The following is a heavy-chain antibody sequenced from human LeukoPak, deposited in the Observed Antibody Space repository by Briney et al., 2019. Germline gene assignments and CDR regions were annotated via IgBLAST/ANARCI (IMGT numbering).Heavy chain of an antibody. CDR1: GFTVISNY. J-gene: IGHJ4*02. CDR2: IYSGGST. D-gene: IGHD3-10*01. V-gene: IGHV3-53*01. CDR3: ARVDYGSGSYFDY. Sequence: PGGSLRLSCAASGFTVISNYMSWVRRAPGEGLEWVSVIYSGGSTDYADSVKGRFAISRDNSKNMLYLQLNSLRAKDTAVYYCARVDYGSGSYFDYWGQGTLVTVSS.